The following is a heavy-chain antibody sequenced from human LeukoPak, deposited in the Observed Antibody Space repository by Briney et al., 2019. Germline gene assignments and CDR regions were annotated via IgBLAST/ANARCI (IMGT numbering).Heavy chain of an antibody. CDR1: GFTFSSYS. CDR3: ARGGSDTATDGVKLTGYNWFDP. Sequence: GGSLRLSCAASGFTFSSYSMNWVRQAPGKGLEWVSYISSSSSTIYYADSVKGRFTISRDNAKNSLYLQMNSLRAEDTAVYYCARGGSDTATDGVKLTGYNWFDPWGQGTLVTVSS. D-gene: IGHD5-18*01. J-gene: IGHJ5*02. CDR2: ISSSSSTI. V-gene: IGHV3-48*01.